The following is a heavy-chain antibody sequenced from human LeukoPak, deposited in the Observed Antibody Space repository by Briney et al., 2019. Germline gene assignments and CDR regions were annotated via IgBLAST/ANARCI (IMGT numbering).Heavy chain of an antibody. CDR1: GGSISSSSYY. V-gene: IGHV4-39*07. J-gene: IGHJ6*03. CDR3: ARVLSAMVRSYYYMDV. Sequence: PSETLSLTCTVSGGSISSSSYYWSWIRQPPGKGLEWIGEINHSGNTNYNPSLKSRVTISVDTSKNQFSLKLSSVTAADTAVYYCARVLSAMVRSYYYMDVWGKGTTVTVSS. D-gene: IGHD5-18*01. CDR2: INHSGNT.